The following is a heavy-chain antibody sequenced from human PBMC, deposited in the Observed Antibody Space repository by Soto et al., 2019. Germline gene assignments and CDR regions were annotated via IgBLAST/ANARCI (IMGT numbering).Heavy chain of an antibody. CDR2: INAYNGNT. CDR3: ARDGYYDSSFYRSDFDY. D-gene: IGHD3-22*01. CDR1: GYTFTSYG. Sequence: QVKLVQSGAEVKKPGASVKVSCKASGYTFTSYGISWVRQAPGQGLEWMGWINAYNGNTNYAQKLQGRGTMTTDTSTSTGYPELRSLRSYDTAVYYCARDGYYDSSFYRSDFDYWGQGTLVTFSS. V-gene: IGHV1-18*01. J-gene: IGHJ4*02.